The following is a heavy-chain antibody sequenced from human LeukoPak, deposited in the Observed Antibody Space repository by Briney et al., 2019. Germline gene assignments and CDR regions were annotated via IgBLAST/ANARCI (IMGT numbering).Heavy chain of an antibody. D-gene: IGHD3-10*01. Sequence: GGSLRLSCAASGFSFSSYWMHWVRQAPGKGLVWVSRINSDGSGRNYADSVKGRFTISRDNAKNTLYLQMNSLRAEDTAVYYCARDSRFGKLLIPYFDYWGQGTLVTVSS. CDR2: INSDGSGR. CDR3: ARDSRFGKLLIPYFDY. V-gene: IGHV3-74*01. J-gene: IGHJ4*02. CDR1: GFSFSSYW.